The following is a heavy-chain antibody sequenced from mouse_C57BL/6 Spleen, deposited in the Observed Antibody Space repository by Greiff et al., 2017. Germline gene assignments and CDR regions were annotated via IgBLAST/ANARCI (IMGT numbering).Heavy chain of an antibody. CDR2: IYPGNSDT. D-gene: IGHD1-1*01. Sequence: EVQLQQSGTVLARPGASVKMSCKTSGYTFTSYWMHWVKQRPGQGLEWIGAIYPGNSDTSYNQKFKGKAKLTAVTSASTAYLELSSLTNEDSAVYYCTTHYYGSSDWYFGVWGTGTTVTVSS. J-gene: IGHJ1*03. CDR3: TTHYYGSSDWYFGV. CDR1: GYTFTSYW. V-gene: IGHV1-5*01.